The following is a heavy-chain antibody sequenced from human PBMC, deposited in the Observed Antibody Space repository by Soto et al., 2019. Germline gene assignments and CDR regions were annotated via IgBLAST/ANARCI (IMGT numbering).Heavy chain of an antibody. V-gene: IGHV4-30-4*08. CDR1: GGSISSDYYY. CDR3: ARATTVTSSFFYYGLDV. J-gene: IGHJ6*02. D-gene: IGHD4-17*01. Sequence: QVQLQESGPGLVKPSQTLSLTCSVSGGSISSDYYYWTWVRQPPGKGLEWIGHIYYNGNTYSNPSLKSRLTMSLDTSQNQFSLHLSSVLAADSALYFCARATTVTSSFFYYGLDVWGQGTTVTVSS. CDR2: IYYNGNT.